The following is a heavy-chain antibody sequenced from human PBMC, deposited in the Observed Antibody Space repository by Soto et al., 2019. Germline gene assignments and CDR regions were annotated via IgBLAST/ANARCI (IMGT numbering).Heavy chain of an antibody. Sequence: SETLSLTCAVSGGSISSSNWWSWVRQPPGKGLEWIGEIYHSGSTNYNPSLKSRVTISVDKSKNQFSLKLSSVTAADTAVYYCARDQDSSSWYRAGARYYYGMDVWGQGTTVTVSS. CDR3: ARDQDSSSWYRAGARYYYGMDV. V-gene: IGHV4-4*02. CDR2: IYHSGST. D-gene: IGHD6-13*01. J-gene: IGHJ6*02. CDR1: GGSISSSNW.